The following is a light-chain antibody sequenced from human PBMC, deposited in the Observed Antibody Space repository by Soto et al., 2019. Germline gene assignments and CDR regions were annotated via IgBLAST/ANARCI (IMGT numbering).Light chain of an antibody. V-gene: IGLV2-14*01. J-gene: IGLJ1*01. CDR1: SSDVGRYNY. Sequence: QSALTQPASVSGSPGQSITISCTGTSSDVGRYNYVSWYQQHPGKVPKLMIYEVSNRPSGVSSRFSGSKSGNTASLTISGLQAEDEADYYCSSYTSSSTYVFGTGTKLTVL. CDR2: EVS. CDR3: SSYTSSSTYV.